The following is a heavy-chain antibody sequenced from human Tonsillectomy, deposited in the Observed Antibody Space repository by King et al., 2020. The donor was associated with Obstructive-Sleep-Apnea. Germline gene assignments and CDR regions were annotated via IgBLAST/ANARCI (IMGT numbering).Heavy chain of an antibody. CDR1: GYSFTSYW. D-gene: IGHD5-18*01. CDR2: IYPGDSDT. J-gene: IGHJ4*02. Sequence: QLVQSGAEVKKPGESLKISCKGSGYSFTSYWIGWVRQMPGKGLEWMGSIYPGDSDTRYSPSFQVQVTISADKSISTAYRQWRSLKASDTAMYYCARQGEVDTAMVSPIDYWGQGTLVTVSS. V-gene: IGHV5-51*01. CDR3: ARQGEVDTAMVSPIDY.